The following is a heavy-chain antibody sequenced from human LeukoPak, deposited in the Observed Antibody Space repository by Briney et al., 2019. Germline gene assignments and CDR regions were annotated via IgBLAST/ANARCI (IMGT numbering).Heavy chain of an antibody. CDR1: GXTFGNYA. Sequence: GGSLRLSCAASGXTFGNYAVTWVRQALGKGLDWVSTTSGSGGSTYYADSVKGRFTFSRDNSKNTLYLQMNSLRAEDTAVYYCAKGGNYDPSSWYDDWGQGTLVTVSS. V-gene: IGHV3-23*01. J-gene: IGHJ4*02. D-gene: IGHD6-13*01. CDR3: AKGGNYDPSSWYDD. CDR2: TSGSGGST.